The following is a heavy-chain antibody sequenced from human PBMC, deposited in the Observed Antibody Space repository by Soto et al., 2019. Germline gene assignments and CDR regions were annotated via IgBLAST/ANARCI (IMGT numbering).Heavy chain of an antibody. D-gene: IGHD6-13*01. Sequence: QVQLQESGPGLVKPSGTLSLTCAVSSGSISSSNWWSWVRQPPGKGLEWIGEIYHSGSTNYNPSLKSRVTISVDKSKNQFSLKLSSVTAADTAVYYCARGYSNSWSSRRPYYMDVWGKGTTVTVSS. CDR1: SGSISSSNW. CDR3: ARGYSNSWSSRRPYYMDV. J-gene: IGHJ6*03. CDR2: IYHSGST. V-gene: IGHV4-4*02.